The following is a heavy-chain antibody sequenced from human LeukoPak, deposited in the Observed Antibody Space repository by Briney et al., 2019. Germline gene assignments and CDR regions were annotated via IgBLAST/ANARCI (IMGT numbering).Heavy chain of an antibody. CDR2: IWYDGSYK. D-gene: IGHD2-8*01. J-gene: IGHJ5*02. CDR3: ARDNGGYNWFDP. V-gene: IGHV3-33*01. Sequence: PGRSLTLSCAASGFTFSSYGMHWVRQAPGKGLEWVAVIWYDGSYKYYADSVKGRFTISRENSNNTLYLQMNSLRAKDTAVYYCARDNGGYNWFDPWGQGTLVTVSS. CDR1: GFTFSSYG.